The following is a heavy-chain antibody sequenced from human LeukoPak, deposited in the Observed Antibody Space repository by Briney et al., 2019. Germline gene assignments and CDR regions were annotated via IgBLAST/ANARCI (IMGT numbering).Heavy chain of an antibody. CDR3: AKDSEDSSGYYYQGYLHH. Sequence: GGSLRLSCAASDFTFSFYWMTWVRQAPGEGLEWVANILPDGSEKYYLDSVKGRFTISRDDAKNSLYLQMNSLRPEDTALYYCAKDSEDSSGYYYQGYLHHWGQGTLVTVSS. V-gene: IGHV3-7*03. J-gene: IGHJ1*01. CDR1: DFTFSFYW. CDR2: ILPDGSEK. D-gene: IGHD3-22*01.